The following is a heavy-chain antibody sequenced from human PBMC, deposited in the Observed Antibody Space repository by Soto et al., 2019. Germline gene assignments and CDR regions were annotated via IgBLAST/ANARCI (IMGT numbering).Heavy chain of an antibody. CDR2: ISGSGGST. V-gene: IGHV3-23*01. CDR3: AKDFHFVGATTILDY. Sequence: TGGSLRLSCAASGFTFSSYAMSWVRQAPGKGLEWVSAISGSGGSTYYADSVKGRFTISRDNSKNTLYLQMNSLRAEDTAVYYCAKDFHFVGATTILDYWGQGTLVTVSS. D-gene: IGHD1-26*01. CDR1: GFTFSSYA. J-gene: IGHJ4*02.